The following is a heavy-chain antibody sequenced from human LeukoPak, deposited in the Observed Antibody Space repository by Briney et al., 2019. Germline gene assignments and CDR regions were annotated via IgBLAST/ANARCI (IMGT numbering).Heavy chain of an antibody. CDR3: AREWGRIAVAGGPGY. J-gene: IGHJ4*02. D-gene: IGHD6-19*01. CDR2: IWYDGRTK. Sequence: GGSLRLSCEVSGFIFSNYGMHWVRQAPGKGLEWVALIWYDGRTKFHADSVRGRFTISGDNSANTLYLRMSSLGVEDTAVYYCAREWGRIAVAGGPGYWGQGALVTVSS. V-gene: IGHV3-33*01. CDR1: GFIFSNYG.